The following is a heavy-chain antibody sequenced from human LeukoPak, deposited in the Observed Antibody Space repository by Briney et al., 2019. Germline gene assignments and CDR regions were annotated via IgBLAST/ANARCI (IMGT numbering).Heavy chain of an antibody. J-gene: IGHJ4*02. CDR3: ASGKLGNDY. V-gene: IGHV4-59*02. D-gene: IGHD7-27*01. Sequence: SETLSLTCTISGGSVSDYYWSWIRQSPGKGLEWIGYIYHTGSTSYSPSLKSRVTISADTSQNQFSLKLSSVTAADTAVYYCASGKLGNDYWGQGNLVTVSS. CDR1: GGSVSDYY. CDR2: IYHTGST.